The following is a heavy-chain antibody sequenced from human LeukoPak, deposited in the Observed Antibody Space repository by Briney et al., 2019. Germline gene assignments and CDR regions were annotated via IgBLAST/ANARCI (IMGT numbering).Heavy chain of an antibody. CDR3: ASEYPVVAAIWEPI. Sequence: SVKVSCKASGGTFSSYTISWVRQAPGQGLEWMGRIIPILGIANYAQKFQGRVTITADKSTSTAYMELSSLRSEDTAVYYCASEYPVVAAIWEPIRGQGTMVTVSS. CDR1: GGTFSSYT. J-gene: IGHJ3*02. CDR2: IIPILGIA. V-gene: IGHV1-69*02. D-gene: IGHD2-15*01.